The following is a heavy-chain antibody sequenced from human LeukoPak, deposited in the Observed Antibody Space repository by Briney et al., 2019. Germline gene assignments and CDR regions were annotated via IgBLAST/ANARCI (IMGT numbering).Heavy chain of an antibody. CDR3: ARDDCGDTCYPGGY. D-gene: IGHD2-21*01. CDR1: GYTLTELS. J-gene: IGHJ4*02. V-gene: IGHV1-24*01. CDR2: FDPEDGET. Sequence: GSVKVSCKVSGYTLTELSMHWVRQAPGKGLEWMGGFDPEDGETIYAQKFQGSVTMTEDTSTDTAYMELSSLTSEDTALYYCARDDCGDTCYPGGYWGQGTLVTVSS.